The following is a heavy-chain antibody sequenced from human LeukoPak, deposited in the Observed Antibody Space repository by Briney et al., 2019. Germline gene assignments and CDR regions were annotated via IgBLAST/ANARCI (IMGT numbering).Heavy chain of an antibody. Sequence: GGSLRLSCAASGFTFSSYNMNWVRQAPGKGLEWISSISTTSSDMYYADSVKGRFTISRDNAKNSLYLQMNSLRSEDTAVYYCARDGGWLSYFDYWGQGTLVTVSS. CDR2: ISTTSSDM. J-gene: IGHJ4*02. V-gene: IGHV3-21*01. CDR1: GFTFSSYN. D-gene: IGHD3-16*01. CDR3: ARDGGWLSYFDY.